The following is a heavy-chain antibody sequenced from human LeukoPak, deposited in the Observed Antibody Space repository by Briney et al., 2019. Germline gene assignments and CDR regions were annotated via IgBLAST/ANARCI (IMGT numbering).Heavy chain of an antibody. CDR2: IYYSGST. CDR3: AQSDDSSGYYNAV. V-gene: IGHV4-39*07. J-gene: IGHJ4*02. CDR1: GGSISSSSYY. Sequence: SETLSLTCTVSGGSISSSSYYWGWIRQPPGKGLEWIGSIYYSGSTYYNPSLKSRVTISVDTSKNQFSLKLSSVTAADTAVYYCAQSDDSSGYYNAVWGQGTLVTVSS. D-gene: IGHD3-22*01.